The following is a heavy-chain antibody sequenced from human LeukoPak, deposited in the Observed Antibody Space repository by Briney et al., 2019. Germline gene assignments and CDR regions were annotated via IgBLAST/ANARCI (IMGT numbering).Heavy chain of an antibody. CDR1: GGTFSSYA. Sequence: GASVKVSCKASGGTFSSYAISWVRQAPGQGLEWMGGIIPIFGTANCAQKFQGRVTITADESTSTAYMELSSLRSEDTAVYYCARASGALNRPFDYWGQGTLVTVSS. CDR2: IIPIFGTA. CDR3: ARASGALNRPFDY. D-gene: IGHD2-15*01. J-gene: IGHJ4*02. V-gene: IGHV1-69*13.